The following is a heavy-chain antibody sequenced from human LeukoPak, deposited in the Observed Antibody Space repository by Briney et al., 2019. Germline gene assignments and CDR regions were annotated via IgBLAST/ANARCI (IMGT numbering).Heavy chain of an antibody. CDR2: INSDGSST. CDR1: GFTFSSYW. D-gene: IGHD3-3*01. CDR3: AKPEHYDFWSGYPLGY. V-gene: IGHV3-74*01. J-gene: IGHJ4*02. Sequence: PGGSLRLSCAASGFTFSSYWMHWVRQAPGKGLVWVSRINSDGSSTSYADSVKGRFTISRDNAKNTLYLQMNSLRAEDTAVYYCAKPEHYDFWSGYPLGYWGRGTLVTVSS.